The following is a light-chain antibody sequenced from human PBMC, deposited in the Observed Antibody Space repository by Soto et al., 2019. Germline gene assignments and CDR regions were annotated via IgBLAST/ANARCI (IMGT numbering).Light chain of an antibody. V-gene: IGLV2-23*03. Sequence: QSALTHPASVSGSPGQSITISCTGTSSNVGSYDLVSWYQQHPGKAPKVMIYEGSKRPSGVSNPFSGSKSGNTASLTISGRQAEDEADYYCCSYAGSRTLDVVFGGGTKLTVL. CDR1: SSNVGSYDL. CDR3: CSYAGSRTLDVV. J-gene: IGLJ2*01. CDR2: EGS.